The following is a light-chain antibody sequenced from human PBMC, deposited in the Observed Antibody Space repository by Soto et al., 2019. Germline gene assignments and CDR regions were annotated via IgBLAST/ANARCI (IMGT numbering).Light chain of an antibody. Sequence: QSALTQPRSVSGSPGQSVTISCSGTSSDVGGYKYVSWYQHHPGKAPKVMIYEVSQRPSGVPDRFSGSRSGNTASLTISGLQADDEADYYCCSYAGSSTLVFGGGTKVTVL. CDR1: SSDVGGYKY. CDR3: CSYAGSSTLV. J-gene: IGLJ2*01. V-gene: IGLV2-11*01. CDR2: EVS.